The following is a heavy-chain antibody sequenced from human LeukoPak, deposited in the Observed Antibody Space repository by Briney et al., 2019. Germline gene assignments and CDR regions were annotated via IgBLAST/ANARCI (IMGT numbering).Heavy chain of an antibody. D-gene: IGHD3-10*01. V-gene: IGHV3-23*01. CDR1: GFTLSSYA. CDR3: AKGINAWVRGVYDY. Sequence: GGSLRLSCAASGFTLSSYAMSWVCQAPGKGLEWVSAISGSGGSTYYADSVKGRFTISRDNSKNTLYLQMNSLRAEDTAVYYCAKGINAWVRGVYDYWGQGTLVTVSS. CDR2: ISGSGGST. J-gene: IGHJ4*02.